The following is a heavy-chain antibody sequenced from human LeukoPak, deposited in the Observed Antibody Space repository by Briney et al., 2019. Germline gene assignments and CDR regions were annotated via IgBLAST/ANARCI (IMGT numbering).Heavy chain of an antibody. CDR3: ARDFPGYDAFGI. CDR2: TYYRSKWYN. Sequence: TSQTLSLTCAISGDSVSSNTAAWNWIRQSPSRGLEWLGRTYYRSKWYNDYAVSVRGRITINPDTSKNQFSLHLYSVTPEDTAVYYCARDFPGYDAFGIWGQGTMVTVSS. D-gene: IGHD3-22*01. CDR1: GDSVSSNTAA. V-gene: IGHV6-1*01. J-gene: IGHJ3*02.